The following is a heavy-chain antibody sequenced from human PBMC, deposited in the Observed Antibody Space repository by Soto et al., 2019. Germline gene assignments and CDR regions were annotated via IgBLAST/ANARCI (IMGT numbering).Heavy chain of an antibody. CDR2: ISWNSGSI. Sequence: EVQLVESGGGLVQPGRSLRLSCAASGFTFDDYAMHWVRQAPGKGLEWVSGISWNSGSIGYADSVKGRFTISRDNAKNSRYLQMNSLRAEDTALYYCAKDGGSGGSENYFDYWGQGTLVTVSS. V-gene: IGHV3-9*01. J-gene: IGHJ4*02. CDR1: GFTFDDYA. CDR3: AKDGGSGGSENYFDY. D-gene: IGHD2-15*01.